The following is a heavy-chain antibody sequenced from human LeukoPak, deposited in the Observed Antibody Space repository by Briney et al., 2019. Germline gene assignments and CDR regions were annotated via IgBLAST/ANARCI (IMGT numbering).Heavy chain of an antibody. V-gene: IGHV3-74*03. CDR3: ARSKSWYSNDAFDI. J-gene: IGHJ3*02. CDR1: GFTFDDYA. D-gene: IGHD2-15*01. Sequence: GGSLRLSCAASGFTFDDYAMHWVRQAPGKGLVWVSRINGDGSNTTYADSVKGRFTISRDNAKNTLYLQMNSLRAEDTAVYHCARSKSWYSNDAFDIWGQGTIVTVSS. CDR2: INGDGSNT.